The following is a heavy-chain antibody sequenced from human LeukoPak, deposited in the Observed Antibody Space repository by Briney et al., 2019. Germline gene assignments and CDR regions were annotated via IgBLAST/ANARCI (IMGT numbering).Heavy chain of an antibody. Sequence: GESLRLSCAVSTFTFSSYSMNWVRQAPGRGLEWVSYIISSSSTIYYADSVKGRFTISRDNSKNSLYLQMNSLRAEDTAVYYCARSGKWELILFDYWGQGTLVTVSS. V-gene: IGHV3-48*01. J-gene: IGHJ4*02. CDR3: ARSGKWELILFDY. D-gene: IGHD1-26*01. CDR1: TFTFSSYS. CDR2: IISSSSTI.